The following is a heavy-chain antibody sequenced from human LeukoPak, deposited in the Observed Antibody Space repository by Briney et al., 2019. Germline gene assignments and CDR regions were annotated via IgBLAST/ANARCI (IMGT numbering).Heavy chain of an antibody. V-gene: IGHV4-31*03. Sequence: SETLSLTCTVSGGSISSGGYYWSWIRQHPGKGLEWIGYIYYSGSTYCNPSLKSRVTISVDTSKNQFSLKLSSVTAADTAVYYCARVAAAGTWYFDYWGQGTLVTVSS. CDR1: GGSISSGGYY. CDR3: ARVAAAGTWYFDY. D-gene: IGHD6-13*01. CDR2: IYYSGST. J-gene: IGHJ4*02.